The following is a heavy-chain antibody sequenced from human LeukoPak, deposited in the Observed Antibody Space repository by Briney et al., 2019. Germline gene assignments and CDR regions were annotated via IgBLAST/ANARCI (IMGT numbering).Heavy chain of an antibody. Sequence: GGSLRLSCAASGFTFSSYAMSWVRQAPGKGLEWVSAISGSGGSTYYADSVKGRFTISRDNSKNTLYLQMNSLRAEDTAVYYRAKDLDYGDYLPGDYWGQGTLVTVSS. CDR2: ISGSGGST. V-gene: IGHV3-23*01. CDR1: GFTFSSYA. D-gene: IGHD4-17*01. J-gene: IGHJ4*02. CDR3: AKDLDYGDYLPGDY.